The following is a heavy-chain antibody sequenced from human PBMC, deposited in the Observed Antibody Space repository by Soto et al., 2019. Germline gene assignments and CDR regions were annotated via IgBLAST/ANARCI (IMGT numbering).Heavy chain of an antibody. V-gene: IGHV4-31*03. CDR2: IYYSGTT. CDR3: ESAPEKILIQPNIDN. CDR1: GSSTSSGGFY. J-gene: IGHJ4*02. D-gene: IGHD2-8*01. Sequence: SESLYLTSPVSGSSTSSGGFYWSWILQHPGKDLEWIVYIYYSGTTHYNPSLKTRVTIAVDTSMNQFSLKLSSVTAADTAVYYCESAPEKILIQPNIDNWGQGAMVTVSS.